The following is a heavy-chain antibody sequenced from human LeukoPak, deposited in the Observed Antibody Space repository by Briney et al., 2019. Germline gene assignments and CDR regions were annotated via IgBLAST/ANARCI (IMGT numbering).Heavy chain of an antibody. Sequence: ASVKVSCKASGYTFTSYDINWVRQAAGQGLEGMGWINPNSGNTGYAQKFQGRVTITRNTSISTAYMELSSLRSEDTAVYYCARGGYYDSSGYYYSPTNPWGRGTLVTVSS. V-gene: IGHV1-8*03. D-gene: IGHD3-22*01. J-gene: IGHJ2*01. CDR3: ARGGYYDSSGYYYSPTNP. CDR1: GYTFTSYD. CDR2: INPNSGNT.